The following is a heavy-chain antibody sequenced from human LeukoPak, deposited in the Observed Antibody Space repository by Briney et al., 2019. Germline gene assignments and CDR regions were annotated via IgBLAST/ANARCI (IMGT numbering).Heavy chain of an antibody. CDR3: AKFGTDVYYYDSSGYDDY. Sequence: GGSLRLSCAASGFTFSSYGMHWVRQAPGKGLEWVAVISYDGSNKYYADSVKGRFTISRDNPKNTLYLQMNSLRAEDTAVYYCAKFGTDVYYYDSSGYDDYWGQGTLVTVSS. CDR2: ISYDGSNK. CDR1: GFTFSSYG. D-gene: IGHD3-22*01. V-gene: IGHV3-30*18. J-gene: IGHJ4*02.